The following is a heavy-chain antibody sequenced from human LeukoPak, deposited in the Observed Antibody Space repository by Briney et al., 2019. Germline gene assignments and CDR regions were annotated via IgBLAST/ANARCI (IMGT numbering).Heavy chain of an antibody. CDR2: IWYDGSNK. CDR1: GFTFSSYG. J-gene: IGHJ3*02. CDR3: AKDTGYSGLYAFDI. V-gene: IGHV3-33*06. Sequence: GGSLRLSCAASGFTFSSYGIHWVRQAPGKGLEWVAVIWYDGSNKYYADSVKGRFTISRDNSKNTLYLQMNSLRAEDTAVYYCAKDTGYSGLYAFDIWGQGTMVTVSS. D-gene: IGHD5-12*01.